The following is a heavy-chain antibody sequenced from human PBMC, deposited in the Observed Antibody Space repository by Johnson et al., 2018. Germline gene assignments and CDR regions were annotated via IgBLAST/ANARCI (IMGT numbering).Heavy chain of an antibody. J-gene: IGHJ6*02. V-gene: IGHV1-8*01. CDR2: MNSKRGKT. CDR3: VRGAGTRWSGEYPEYDHLDV. Sequence: QVQLVQSGAEVTKPGASLKVSCEASGYTFTSFDINWVRQASGQGLEWMGWMNSKRGKTQYARKFQGRFTMTMNTTIGTAYMELRSLTYEDPDVDYCVRGAGTRWSGEYPEYDHLDVWGQGTAVTVSS. D-gene: IGHD3-10*01. CDR1: GYTFTSFD.